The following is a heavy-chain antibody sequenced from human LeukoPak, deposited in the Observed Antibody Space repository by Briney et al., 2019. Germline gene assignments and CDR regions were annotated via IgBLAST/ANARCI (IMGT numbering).Heavy chain of an antibody. CDR1: GYSFTSYW. D-gene: IGHD2-2*01. J-gene: IGHJ4*02. CDR3: ARRYCSSTSCYDY. Sequence: GESLRISCKGSGYSFTSYWISWVRQMPGKGLEWMGRIDPSDSYTNYSPSFQGHVTISADKSISTAYLQRSSLKASDTAMYYCARRYCSSTSCYDYWGQGTLVTVSS. CDR2: IDPSDSYT. V-gene: IGHV5-10-1*01.